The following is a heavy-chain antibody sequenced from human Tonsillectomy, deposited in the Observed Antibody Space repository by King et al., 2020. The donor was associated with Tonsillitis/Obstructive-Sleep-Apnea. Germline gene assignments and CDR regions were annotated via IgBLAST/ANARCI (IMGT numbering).Heavy chain of an antibody. CDR3: AREPPAKGWFDP. CDR2: ISPDGEFT. J-gene: IGHJ5*02. V-gene: IGHV1-46*01. Sequence: GQLVQSGAEVKKPGASGKVSCKASGDTFINYYIHWWRQAPGHGLEWGGVISPDGEFTNCAQEFHGRVTVTRDTSATTVYMELSSLRSDDTAIYYCAREPPAKGWFDPWGQGTLVTVSS. CDR1: GDTFINYY.